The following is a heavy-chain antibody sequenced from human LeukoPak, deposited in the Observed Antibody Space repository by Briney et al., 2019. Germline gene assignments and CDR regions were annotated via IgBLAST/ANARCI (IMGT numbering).Heavy chain of an antibody. J-gene: IGHJ3*02. Sequence: GGSLRLSCAASGFTFSNAWMSWVRQAPGKGLEWVGRIKSKTDGGTTDYAAPVKGRFTISRDDSKNTLYLQMNSLKTEDTAVYYCTFACIVVVTATSSDAFDIWGQGTMVTVSS. D-gene: IGHD2-21*02. CDR1: GFTFSNAW. V-gene: IGHV3-15*01. CDR3: TFACIVVVTATSSDAFDI. CDR2: IKSKTDGGTT.